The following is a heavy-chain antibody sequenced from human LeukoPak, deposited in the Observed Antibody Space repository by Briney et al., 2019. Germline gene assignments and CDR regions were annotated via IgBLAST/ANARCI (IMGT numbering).Heavy chain of an antibody. Sequence: ASVKVSCKASGYTFTSYYMHWVRRAPGQGLEWRGIINPSGGSTSYAQKFQGRVTMTRDTSTSTVYMELSSLRSEDTAVYYCARAEKTLLLRFDYWGQGTLVTVSS. CDR1: GYTFTSYY. J-gene: IGHJ4*02. V-gene: IGHV1-46*01. D-gene: IGHD2-15*01. CDR2: INPSGGST. CDR3: ARAEKTLLLRFDY.